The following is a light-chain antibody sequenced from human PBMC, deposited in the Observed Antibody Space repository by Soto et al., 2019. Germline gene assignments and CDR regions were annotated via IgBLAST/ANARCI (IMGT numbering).Light chain of an antibody. Sequence: EIVLTQSPATLSLSPGERATLSCSASQSVSSYLAWHQQKPGQAPRLLIYDASNRSTGIPARSSGRGSGTDFTLTNRTLVPEDVAVYYCQHRSNWAWGFGKGTKVESK. CDR1: QSVSSY. J-gene: IGKJ1*01. V-gene: IGKV3-11*01. CDR2: DAS. CDR3: QHRSNWAWG.